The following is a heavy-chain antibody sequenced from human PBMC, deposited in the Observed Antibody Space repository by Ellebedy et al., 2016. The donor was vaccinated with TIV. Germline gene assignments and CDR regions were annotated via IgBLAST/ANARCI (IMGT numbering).Heavy chain of an antibody. V-gene: IGHV1-3*01. CDR2: INAGNGNT. J-gene: IGHJ4*02. D-gene: IGHD4-17*01. CDR1: GYTFTSYA. CDR3: ARVPSDYGDYVWFDY. Sequence: AASVKVSCKASGYTFTSYAMHWVRQAPGQRLEWMGWINAGNGNTKYSQKFQGRVTITRDTSASTAYMELSSLRSEDTAVYFCARVPSDYGDYVWFDYWGQGTLVTVSS.